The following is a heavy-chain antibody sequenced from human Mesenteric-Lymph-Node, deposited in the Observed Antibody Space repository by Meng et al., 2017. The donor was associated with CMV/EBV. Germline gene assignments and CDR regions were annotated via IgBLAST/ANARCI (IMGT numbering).Heavy chain of an antibody. V-gene: IGHV3-30*02. CDR3: AKGSGQLPPYYYYYGMDV. J-gene: IGHJ6*02. Sequence: GESLKISCAASGFTFSSYGMHWVRQAPGKGLEWVAFIRYDGSNKYYADSVKGRFTISRDNSKNTLYLQMNSLRAEDTAVYYCAKGSGQLPPYYYYYGMDVWGQGTTVTVSS. CDR2: IRYDGSNK. D-gene: IGHD6-6*01. CDR1: GFTFSSYG.